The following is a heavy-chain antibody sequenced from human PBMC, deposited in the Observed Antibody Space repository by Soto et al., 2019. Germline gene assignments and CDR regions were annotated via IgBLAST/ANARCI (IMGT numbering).Heavy chain of an antibody. CDR2: IYWNDDK. CDR1: GFSLSTSGVG. D-gene: IGHD3-22*01. CDR3: AHSRDDSSGYYIKWFDP. V-gene: IGHV2-5*01. Sequence: SGTTLVNPTQTLTRPCTFSGFSLSTSGVGVGWIRQPPGKALEWLALIYWNDDKRYSPSLKSRLTITKDTSKNQVVLTMTNMDPVDTATYYCAHSRDDSSGYYIKWFDPWGQGTLVTVSS. J-gene: IGHJ5*02.